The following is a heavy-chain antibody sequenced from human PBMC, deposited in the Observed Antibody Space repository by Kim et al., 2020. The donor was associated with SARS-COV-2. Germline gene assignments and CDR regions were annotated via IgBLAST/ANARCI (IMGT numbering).Heavy chain of an antibody. V-gene: IGHV4-34*01. CDR1: GGSFSGYY. Sequence: SETLSLTCAVYGGSFSGYYWSWIRQPPGKGLEWIGEINHSGSTNYNPSLKSRVTISVDTSKNQFSLKLSSVTAADTAVYYCARGYPTDLSSWYQGSLNYWGQGTLVTVSS. D-gene: IGHD6-13*01. CDR2: INHSGST. J-gene: IGHJ4*02. CDR3: ARGYPTDLSSWYQGSLNY.